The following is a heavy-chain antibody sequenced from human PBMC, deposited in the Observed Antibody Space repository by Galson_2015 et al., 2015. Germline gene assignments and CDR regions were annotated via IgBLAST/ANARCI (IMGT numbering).Heavy chain of an antibody. CDR1: GFTFSNAW. CDR3: TTDSSREVRGVIYYYGMDV. V-gene: IGHV3-15*01. Sequence: SLRLSCAASGFTFSNAWMSWVRQAPGKGLEWVGRIKSKTDGGTTDYAAPVKGRFTISRDDSKNTLYLQMNSLKTEDTAVYYCTTDSSREVRGVIYYYGMDVWGQGTTVTVSS. J-gene: IGHJ6*02. CDR2: IKSKTDGGTT. D-gene: IGHD3-10*01.